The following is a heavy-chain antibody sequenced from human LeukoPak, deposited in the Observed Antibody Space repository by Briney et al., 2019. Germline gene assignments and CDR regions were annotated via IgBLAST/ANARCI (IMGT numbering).Heavy chain of an antibody. CDR3: ARGHQVYCTNGVCYSGLFYN. Sequence: GGSLRLSCAASGFTFSSYWMHRVRQAPGKGLVWVSRINSDGSSTSYADSVKGRFTISRDNAKNTLYLQMNSLRAEDTAVYYCARGHQVYCTNGVCYSGLFYNWGQGTLVTVSS. CDR2: INSDGSST. J-gene: IGHJ4*02. CDR1: GFTFSSYW. V-gene: IGHV3-74*01. D-gene: IGHD2-8*01.